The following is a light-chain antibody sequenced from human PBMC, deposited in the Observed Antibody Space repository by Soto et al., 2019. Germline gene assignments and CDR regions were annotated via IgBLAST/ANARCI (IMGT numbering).Light chain of an antibody. V-gene: IGKV3-20*01. CDR1: QSVYTNY. Sequence: EIVLTQSPGTLSLSPGERATLSCRASQSVYTNYLAWYQQISGQAPRLLIYGASRRATGIPDRFSGSGSGTDFTLTISRLEPEDFAVYYCQHSGSSPPVYTFGQGTKLEIK. CDR2: GAS. CDR3: QHSGSSPPVYT. J-gene: IGKJ2*01.